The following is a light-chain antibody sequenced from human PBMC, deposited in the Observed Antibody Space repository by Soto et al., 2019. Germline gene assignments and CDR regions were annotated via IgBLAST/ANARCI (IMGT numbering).Light chain of an antibody. J-gene: IGKJ1*01. CDR2: DAS. Sequence: DIQMTKSPSTLSASVGDRVTITCRASQSISTWLAWYQQKPGKAPKLLIYDASSLESGVPSRFGGGGSGTEFTLTISSLQPDDFAIYYCQQYINYQWTFGQATKVDIK. V-gene: IGKV1-5*01. CDR1: QSISTW. CDR3: QQYINYQWT.